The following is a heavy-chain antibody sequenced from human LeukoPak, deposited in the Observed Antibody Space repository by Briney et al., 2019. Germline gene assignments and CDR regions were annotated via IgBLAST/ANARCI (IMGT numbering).Heavy chain of an antibody. V-gene: IGHV3-30*18. J-gene: IGHJ4*02. CDR1: GFTSSSYG. CDR2: ISYDGSNK. CDR3: AKAVRYFDWLLSPFDY. D-gene: IGHD3-9*01. Sequence: GGSLRLSCAASGFTSSSYGMHWVRQAPGKGLEWGAVISYDGSNKYYADSVKGRFTISRDNSKNTLYLQMNSLRAEDTAVYYCAKAVRYFDWLLSPFDYWGQGTLVTVSS.